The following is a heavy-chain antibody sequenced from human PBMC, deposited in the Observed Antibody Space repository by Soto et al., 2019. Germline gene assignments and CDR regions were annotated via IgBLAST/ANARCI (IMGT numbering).Heavy chain of an antibody. Sequence: ASVKVSCKASGYTFTSYGISWVRQAPGQGLEWMGWISAYSGNTNYAQKLQGRVTMTTDTSTSTAYMELRSLRSDDTAVYYCAMNYDFWSGYYALDGMDVWGQGTTVTVSS. V-gene: IGHV1-18*04. J-gene: IGHJ6*02. CDR2: ISAYSGNT. D-gene: IGHD3-3*01. CDR3: AMNYDFWSGYYALDGMDV. CDR1: GYTFTSYG.